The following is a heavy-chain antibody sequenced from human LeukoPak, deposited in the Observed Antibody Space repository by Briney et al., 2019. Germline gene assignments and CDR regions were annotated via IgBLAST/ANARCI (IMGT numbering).Heavy chain of an antibody. Sequence: PGGSLRLSCAASGFTVSSNYMSWVRQAPGKGLEWVGRIKSKTDGGTTDYAAPVKGRFTISRDDSKNTLYLQMNSLKTEDTAVYYCTTDARVYGSGSPVDYWGQGTLVTVSS. D-gene: IGHD3-10*01. V-gene: IGHV3-15*01. CDR3: TTDARVYGSGSPVDY. CDR2: IKSKTDGGTT. CDR1: GFTVSSNY. J-gene: IGHJ4*02.